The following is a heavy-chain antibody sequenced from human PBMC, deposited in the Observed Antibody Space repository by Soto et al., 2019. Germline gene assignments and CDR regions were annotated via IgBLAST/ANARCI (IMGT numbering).Heavy chain of an antibody. CDR3: AKDLRGGYFYDRSGLGLDY. D-gene: IGHD3-22*01. V-gene: IGHV3-30*18. CDR2: ISYDGSNK. J-gene: IGHJ4*02. CDR1: GFTFSSYG. Sequence: PGGSLRLSCAASGFTFSSYGMHWVRQAPGKGLEWVAVISYDGSNKYYADSVQGRFTISRGNSKNTLYLQMNSLRAEDTAVYSCAKDLRGGYFYDRSGLGLDYRGTGTLVTLSS.